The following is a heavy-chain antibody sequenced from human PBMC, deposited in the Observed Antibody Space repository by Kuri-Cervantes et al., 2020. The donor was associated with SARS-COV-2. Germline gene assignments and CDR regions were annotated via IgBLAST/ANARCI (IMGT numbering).Heavy chain of an antibody. CDR3: ARDIAVASGYYFDY. Sequence: ESLKISCTVSGGSISSSSYYWSWIRQPPGKGLEWIGEINHSGSTNYNPSLKSRVTISVDTSKNQFSLKLSSVTAADTAVYYCARDIAVASGYYFDYWGQGTLVTVSS. D-gene: IGHD6-19*01. J-gene: IGHJ4*02. CDR1: GGSISSSSYY. V-gene: IGHV4-39*07. CDR2: INHSGST.